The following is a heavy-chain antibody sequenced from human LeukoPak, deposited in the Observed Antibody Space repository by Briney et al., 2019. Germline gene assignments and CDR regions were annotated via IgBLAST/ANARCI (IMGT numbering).Heavy chain of an antibody. CDR2: IKSDGKT. CDR1: GFTFSRYW. J-gene: IGHJ1*01. V-gene: IGHV3-74*01. D-gene: IGHD3-22*01. Sequence: GGSLRLSCEASGFTFSRYWMHWVRQAPGKGLVWVSRIKSDGKTNYADSVKGRFTISRDNAKNAVSLQMDSLRAEDTGVYYCARAPSEVGGYYPEYFRHWGQGTLVTVSS. CDR3: ARAPSEVGGYYPEYFRH.